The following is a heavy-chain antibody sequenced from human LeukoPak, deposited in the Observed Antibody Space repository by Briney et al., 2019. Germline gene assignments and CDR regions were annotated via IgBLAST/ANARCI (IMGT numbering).Heavy chain of an antibody. D-gene: IGHD3-10*02. J-gene: IGHJ6*04. CDR2: ISSSGSTI. V-gene: IGHV3-48*04. CDR3: AELGITMIGGV. Sequence: PGGSLRLSCTASGFTLSYYNMNWVRQAPGKGLEWVSYISSSGSTIYYADSVKGRFTISRDNAKNSLYLQMNSLRAEDTAVYYCAELGITMIGGVWGKGTTVTISS. CDR1: GFTLSYYN.